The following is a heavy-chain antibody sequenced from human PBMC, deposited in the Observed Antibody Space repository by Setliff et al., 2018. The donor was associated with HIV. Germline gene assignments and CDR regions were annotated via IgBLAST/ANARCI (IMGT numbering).Heavy chain of an antibody. V-gene: IGHV1-2*06. CDR1: GYTFTSYS. D-gene: IGHD3-16*01. CDR2: INPNNGAT. CDR3: ATVSTGGEYKA. J-gene: IGHJ5*02. Sequence: GASVKVSCKASGYTFTSYSISWVRQAPGQGLEWMGRINPNNGATNYAQNFQGRVTMTRDTSISTAFMELSNLTSNDTAIYYCATVSTGGEYKAWGQGTLVTVSS.